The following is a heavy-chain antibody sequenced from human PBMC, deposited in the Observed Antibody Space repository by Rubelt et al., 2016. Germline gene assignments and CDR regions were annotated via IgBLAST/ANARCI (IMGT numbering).Heavy chain of an antibody. Sequence: QVQLGQSEAEVKKPGASVKVSCKASGVTFSSYAISWVRQAPGQGLEWMGGIIPIFGTANYAQKFQGRVTIAADESTSTAYMELSSLRSEDTAVYYCARGPYYYDSSVEPVDYWGQGTLVTVSS. J-gene: IGHJ4*02. CDR2: IIPIFGTA. V-gene: IGHV1-69*01. CDR1: GVTFSSYA. CDR3: ARGPYYYDSSVEPVDY. D-gene: IGHD3-22*01.